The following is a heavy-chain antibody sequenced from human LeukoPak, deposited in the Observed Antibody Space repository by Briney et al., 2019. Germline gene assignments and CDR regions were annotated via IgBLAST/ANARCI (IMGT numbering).Heavy chain of an antibody. Sequence: GESLRLSCAASGFTFYDYAMHGVRHGPGKGLEWGSLISWDGGISHYADSVKGGFTIYRENSKKSLFLQMYSLRQEDTALYFCAKSGDYGSASSPDYWGQGTLVTVSS. V-gene: IGHV3-43D*03. CDR3: AKSGDYGSASSPDY. J-gene: IGHJ4*02. D-gene: IGHD3-10*01. CDR2: ISWDGGIS. CDR1: GFTFYDYA.